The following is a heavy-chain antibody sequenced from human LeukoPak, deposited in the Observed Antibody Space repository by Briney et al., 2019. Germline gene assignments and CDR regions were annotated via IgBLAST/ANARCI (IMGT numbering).Heavy chain of an antibody. CDR2: INPDSGGT. D-gene: IGHD3-22*01. V-gene: IGHV1-2*02. CDR1: GYTFTDYY. CDR3: ARNYDSSGYYEG. J-gene: IGHJ4*02. Sequence: ASVKVSCKASGYTFTDYYMHWVRQAPGQGLEWMGWINPDSGGTNSPQKFQGRVTMTRDTSISTAYMELSRLRSDDTAVYYCARNYDSSGYYEGWGQGTLVTVSS.